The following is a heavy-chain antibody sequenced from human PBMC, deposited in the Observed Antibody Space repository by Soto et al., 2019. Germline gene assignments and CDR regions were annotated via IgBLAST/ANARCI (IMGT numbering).Heavy chain of an antibody. Sequence: ASVKVSCKASGFTFTSSAVQWVRQARGQRLEWIGWIVVGSGNTNYAQKFQERVTITRDMSTSTAYMELSSLRSEDTAVYYCAAAAKTITIFGVVRSGFDYWGQGTLVTVSS. CDR3: AAAAKTITIFGVVRSGFDY. J-gene: IGHJ4*02. CDR1: GFTFTSSA. D-gene: IGHD3-3*01. CDR2: IVVGSGNT. V-gene: IGHV1-58*01.